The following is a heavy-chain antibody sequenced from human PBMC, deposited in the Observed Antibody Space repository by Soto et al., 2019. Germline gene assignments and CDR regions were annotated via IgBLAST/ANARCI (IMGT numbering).Heavy chain of an antibody. Sequence: PGGSLRLSCAASGFTFTNYAMSWVRQAPGKGLEWVSGISGGGASTYYADYVKGRFPISRDNSKNKLYLQMNSLIAEDTAVYYCAAYYYGSGSPAAVVYWGQGTLVTVSS. D-gene: IGHD3-10*01. V-gene: IGHV3-23*01. J-gene: IGHJ4*02. CDR2: ISGGGAST. CDR3: AAYYYGSGSPAAVVY. CDR1: GFTFTNYA.